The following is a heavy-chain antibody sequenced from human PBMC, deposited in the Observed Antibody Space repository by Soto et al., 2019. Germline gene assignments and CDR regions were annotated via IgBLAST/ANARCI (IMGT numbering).Heavy chain of an antibody. CDR2: IIGSDDST. J-gene: IGHJ4*02. CDR3: ARSPANSYDTSDYFPFHFDY. CDR1: GFTFSNYA. D-gene: IGHD3-22*01. Sequence: GGSLRLSCAASGFTFSNYAMSWVRQAPGKGLEWVSAIIGSDDSTYYADSVKGRFTISRDNSKNTLYLQMNSLTSDDTAVYYCARSPANSYDTSDYFPFHFDYWGRGTLVTVSS. V-gene: IGHV3-23*01.